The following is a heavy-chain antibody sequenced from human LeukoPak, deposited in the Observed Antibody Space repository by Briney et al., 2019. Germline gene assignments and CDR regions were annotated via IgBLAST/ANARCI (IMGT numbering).Heavy chain of an antibody. Sequence: QPGGSLRLSCTASGFTFRSYWMHWVRQAPGKGLVWVARINNDGSSASYADSVKGRFTSSRDNAKSTLYLQMNSLRAEDTAVYYCARVGIGNYYYHGMDVWGQGTTVTVSS. CDR2: INNDGSSA. V-gene: IGHV3-74*01. J-gene: IGHJ6*02. CDR3: ARVGIGNYYYHGMDV. CDR1: GFTFRSYW.